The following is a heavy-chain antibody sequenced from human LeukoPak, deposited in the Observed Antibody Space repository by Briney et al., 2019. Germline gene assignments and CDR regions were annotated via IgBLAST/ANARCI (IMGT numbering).Heavy chain of an antibody. CDR1: GFTFSSYW. Sequence: GGSLRLSCAASGFTFSSYWMSWVRQAPGKGLEGVANIKQDGSEKYYVDSVKGRFTISRDNAKNSLYLQMNSLRAEDTAVYYCARDLTGYSSGPTGYWGQGTLVTVSS. CDR3: ARDLTGYSSGPTGY. J-gene: IGHJ4*02. D-gene: IGHD6-19*01. CDR2: IKQDGSEK. V-gene: IGHV3-7*01.